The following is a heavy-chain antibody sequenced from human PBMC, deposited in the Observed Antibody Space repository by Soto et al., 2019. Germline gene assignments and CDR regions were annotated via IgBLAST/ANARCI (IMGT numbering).Heavy chain of an antibody. CDR3: ATRIAVFGLLIPPFDP. J-gene: IGHJ5*02. CDR2: INHTGGT. V-gene: IGHV4-34*01. Sequence: SETLSLTCAVYGGSVNGYYWNWIRQPPGKGLEWIGEINHTGGTHYNPSLKSRVTMSVDTSKNQFSLRLSSVTAADMAIYYCATRIAVFGLLIPPFDPWGQGTQVTVSS. CDR1: GGSVNGYY. D-gene: IGHD3-3*01.